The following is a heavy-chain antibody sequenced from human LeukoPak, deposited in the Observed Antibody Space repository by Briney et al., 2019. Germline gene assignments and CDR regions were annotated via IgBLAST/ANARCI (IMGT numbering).Heavy chain of an antibody. CDR2: IHYSGTT. J-gene: IGHJ5*02. V-gene: IGHV4-59*12. D-gene: IGHD6-6*01. Sequence: PSETLSLTCTVSGGSIGSYYWTWIRQPPGKGLEWVGHIHYSGTTKCNASLKSRVTISVDTSKNQFSLKLNSLTAADTAVYYCAREREQLVLWFDPWGQGTLVSVSS. CDR3: AREREQLVLWFDP. CDR1: GGSIGSYY.